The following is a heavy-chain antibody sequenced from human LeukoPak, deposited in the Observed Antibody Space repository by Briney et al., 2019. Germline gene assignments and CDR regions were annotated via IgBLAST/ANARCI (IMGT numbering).Heavy chain of an antibody. CDR2: MNSDASST. Sequence: GGSLRLSCVASGFTFTNYWMHWVRQAPGKGLVWVARMNSDASSTSYADSVKGRFSISSDNAKKTLYLQMNSLRAEDTAVYYCARGPDYGGPLRGQGTLVTVSP. CDR3: ARGPDYGGPL. CDR1: GFTFTNYW. J-gene: IGHJ4*02. D-gene: IGHD4-23*01. V-gene: IGHV3-74*01.